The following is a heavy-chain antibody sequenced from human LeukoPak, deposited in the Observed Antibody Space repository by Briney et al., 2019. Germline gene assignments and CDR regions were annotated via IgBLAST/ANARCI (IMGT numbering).Heavy chain of an antibody. V-gene: IGHV3-48*04. CDR3: ARVPRTDHYGVRGVMNPGYYYYYYMDV. Sequence: PGGSLRLSCAASGFTFSSYSMNWVRQAPGKGLEWVSYISSSSSTIYYADSVKGRFTISRDNAKNSLYLQMNSLRAEDTAVYYCARVPRTDHYGVRGVMNPGYYYYYYMDVWGKGTTVTVSS. J-gene: IGHJ6*03. D-gene: IGHD3-10*01. CDR1: GFTFSSYS. CDR2: ISSSSSTI.